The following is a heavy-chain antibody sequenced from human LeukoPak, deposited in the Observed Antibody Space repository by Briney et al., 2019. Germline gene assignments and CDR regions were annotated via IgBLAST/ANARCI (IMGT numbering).Heavy chain of an antibody. Sequence: SVKVSCKXSGGTFSSYTISWVRQAPGQGLERMGRVIPILGIANYSQKFQGRVTITADKSTSTAYMELSSLRSEDTAVYYCARDYGYCSSTSCPGNFDYWGQGTLVTVSS. CDR3: ARDYGYCSSTSCPGNFDY. CDR1: GGTFSSYT. D-gene: IGHD2-2*03. J-gene: IGHJ4*02. V-gene: IGHV1-69*04. CDR2: VIPILGIA.